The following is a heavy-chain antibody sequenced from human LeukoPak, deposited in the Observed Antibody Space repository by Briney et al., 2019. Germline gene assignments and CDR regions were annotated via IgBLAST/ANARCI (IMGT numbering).Heavy chain of an antibody. CDR1: GYTFTSYY. CDR3: ARDCGWFGELLVCGYFDY. D-gene: IGHD3-10*01. V-gene: IGHV1-3*01. Sequence: ASVKVSCKASGYTFTSYYMHWVRRAPGQRLEWMGWINAGNGNTKYSQKFQGRVTITRDTSASTAYMGLSSLRSEDTAVYYCARDCGWFGELLVCGYFDYWGQGTLVTVSS. CDR2: INAGNGNT. J-gene: IGHJ4*02.